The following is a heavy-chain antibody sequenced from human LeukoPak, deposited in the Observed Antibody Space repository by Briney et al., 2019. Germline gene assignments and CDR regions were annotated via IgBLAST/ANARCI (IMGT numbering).Heavy chain of an antibody. J-gene: IGHJ6*03. CDR2: IIPIFGTA. CDR3: ARRRCITESAPYYYYMDV. V-gene: IGHV1-69*05. Sequence: SVKVSCMPSACGFTFCTYSLLRQPPGQGLEWMGGIIPIFGTANYAQKFQGRVTITTDEYTTTAYMELSRLRSEDTAVYYCARRRCITESAPYYYYMDVWGKGTTVTVSS. D-gene: IGHD4/OR15-4a*01. CDR1: ACGFTFCT.